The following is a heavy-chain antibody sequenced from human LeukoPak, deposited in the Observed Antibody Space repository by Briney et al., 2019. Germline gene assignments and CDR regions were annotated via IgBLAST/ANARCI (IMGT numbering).Heavy chain of an antibody. Sequence: TGGSLRLSCAASGFTFSSYWTSWVRQAPGKGLDWVANIKQDGSEKYYVDSVKGRFTISRDNAKNSLYLQMNSLRAEDTAVYYCAREGLHSSRIPVSWGRGTLVTVSS. CDR3: AREGLHSSRIPVS. D-gene: IGHD4-11*01. J-gene: IGHJ4*02. V-gene: IGHV3-7*01. CDR2: IKQDGSEK. CDR1: GFTFSSYW.